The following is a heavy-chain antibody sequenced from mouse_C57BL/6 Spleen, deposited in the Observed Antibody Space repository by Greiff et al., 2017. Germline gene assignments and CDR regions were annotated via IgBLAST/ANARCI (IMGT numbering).Heavy chain of an antibody. CDR3: ARDYDAYAMDY. D-gene: IGHD2-12*01. Sequence: EVKLVESEGGLVQPGSSMKLSCTASGFTFSDYYMAWVRQVPEKGLEWVANINYDGSSTYYLDSLKSRFIISRDNAKNILYLQKSSLKSEDTAAYYCARDYDAYAMDYWGQGTSVTVSS. J-gene: IGHJ4*01. V-gene: IGHV5-16*01. CDR1: GFTFSDYY. CDR2: INYDGSST.